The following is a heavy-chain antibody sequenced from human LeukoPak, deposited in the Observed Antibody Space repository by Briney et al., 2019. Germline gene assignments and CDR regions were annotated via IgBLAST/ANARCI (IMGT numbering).Heavy chain of an antibody. J-gene: IGHJ3*02. Sequence: PGGSLRLSCAASGFTFSSYAMSWVRQAPGKGLEWVSYIGGSGSPTHYADSVKGRFTVSRDNAKNSLYLQLNNLRAEDTAVYYCTREIIPTPDTFDIWGQGTVVTVSS. V-gene: IGHV3-48*03. D-gene: IGHD2-15*01. CDR1: GFTFSSYA. CDR3: TREIIPTPDTFDI. CDR2: IGGSGSPT.